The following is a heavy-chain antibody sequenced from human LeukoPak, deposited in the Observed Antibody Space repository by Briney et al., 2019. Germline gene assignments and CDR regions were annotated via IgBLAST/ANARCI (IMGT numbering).Heavy chain of an antibody. D-gene: IGHD5-18*01. CDR1: GGSISSSSYY. J-gene: IGHJ4*02. Sequence: SETLSLTCTVSGGSISSSSYYWGWIRQPPGKGLEWIGSIYYSGSTYYNPSLKGRVTISVDTSKNQFSLKLSSVTAADTAVYYCARFLVFGTAMAYWGQGTLVTVSS. V-gene: IGHV4-39*01. CDR3: ARFLVFGTAMAY. CDR2: IYYSGST.